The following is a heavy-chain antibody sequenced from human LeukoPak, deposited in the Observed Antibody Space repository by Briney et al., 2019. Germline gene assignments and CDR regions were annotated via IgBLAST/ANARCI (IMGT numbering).Heavy chain of an antibody. CDR1: GYTFTGYY. V-gene: IGHV1-2*02. D-gene: IGHD6-13*01. J-gene: IGHJ4*02. CDR2: INPNSGGT. Sequence: ASVEVSCKASGYTFTGYYMHWVRQAPGQGLEWMGWINPNSGGTNYAQKFQGRVTMTRDTSISTAYMELSRLRSDDTAVYYCARDGGSSWILGYWGQGTLVTVSS. CDR3: ARDGGSSWILGY.